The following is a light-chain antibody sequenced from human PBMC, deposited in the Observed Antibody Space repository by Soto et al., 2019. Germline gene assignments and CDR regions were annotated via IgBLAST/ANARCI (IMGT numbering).Light chain of an antibody. CDR3: QKYNTVPAT. J-gene: IGKJ5*01. CDR2: SAS. Sequence: DIQMTQSPPSLSASVGDRVTITCRASQGIGNSLAWYQQKPGTVPKLLFFSASTLQSGVPSRFSGSGSGTHFPLTISSLRPEVVAAYYCQKYNTVPATFGQGTRLEIK. V-gene: IGKV1-27*01. CDR1: QGIGNS.